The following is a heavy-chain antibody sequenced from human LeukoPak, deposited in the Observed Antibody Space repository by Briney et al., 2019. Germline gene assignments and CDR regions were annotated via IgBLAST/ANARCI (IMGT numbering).Heavy chain of an antibody. D-gene: IGHD3-10*01. Sequence: GGSLRLSCAASGFTFSSYAMHWVRQAPGKGLEGGAVISYDGSNKYYADSVKGRFTISRDNSKNTLYLQMNSLRAEDTAVYYCARAMVRGVHFDYWGQGTLVTVSS. CDR1: GFTFSSYA. J-gene: IGHJ4*02. CDR3: ARAMVRGVHFDY. V-gene: IGHV3-30*04. CDR2: ISYDGSNK.